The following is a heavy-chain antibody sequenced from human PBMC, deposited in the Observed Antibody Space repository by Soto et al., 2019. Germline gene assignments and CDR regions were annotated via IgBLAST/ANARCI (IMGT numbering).Heavy chain of an antibody. CDR1: GYTFTSYG. V-gene: IGHV1-18*01. Sequence: ASVKVSCKASGYTFTSYGISWVRQAPGQGLEWMGWISAYNGNTNYAQKLQGRVTMTTDTSTSTAYMELRSLRSDDTAVYYCARAGITGKSNPPLEDPGIVDYWGQGTLVTVSS. CDR3: ARAGITGKSNPPLEDPGIVDY. D-gene: IGHD1-20*01. CDR2: ISAYNGNT. J-gene: IGHJ4*02.